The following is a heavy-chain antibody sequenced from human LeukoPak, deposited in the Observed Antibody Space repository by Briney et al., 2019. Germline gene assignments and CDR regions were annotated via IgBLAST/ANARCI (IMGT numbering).Heavy chain of an antibody. J-gene: IGHJ2*01. D-gene: IGHD3-22*01. CDR3: AGSDTIGYLPREWDYWYFDR. Sequence: GGSLRLSCAASGFTFSRYSMNWVRQAPGKGLEWVSSISIGNTYIYYADSVKGRFTISRDNAKNSLYLQLNSLRAEDTAVYYCAGSDTIGYLPREWDYWYFDRWGRGTLVTVSS. CDR2: ISIGNTYI. CDR1: GFTFSRYS. V-gene: IGHV3-21*03.